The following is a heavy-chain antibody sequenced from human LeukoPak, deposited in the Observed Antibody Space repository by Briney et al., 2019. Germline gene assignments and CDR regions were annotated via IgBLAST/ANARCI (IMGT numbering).Heavy chain of an antibody. CDR1: GGTFSSYA. V-gene: IGHV1-69*13. Sequence: SVKVSCKASGGTFSSYAISWVRQAPGQGLEWMGGIIPIFGTANYAQKFQGRVTITADESTSTAYMELSSLRSEDTAVYYCARVRSYGAGSYYSYYFYYWGQGTLVTVSS. CDR3: ARVRSYGAGSYYSYYFYY. CDR2: IIPIFGTA. D-gene: IGHD3-10*01. J-gene: IGHJ4*02.